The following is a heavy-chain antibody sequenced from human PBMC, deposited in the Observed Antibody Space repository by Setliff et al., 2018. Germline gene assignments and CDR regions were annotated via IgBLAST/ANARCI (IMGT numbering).Heavy chain of an antibody. J-gene: IGHJ4*02. CDR2: IKQDGSEK. Sequence: AGGSLRLSCAASGFTFSSYWMSWVRQAPGKGLEWVANIKQDGSEKYYVDSVKGRFTISRDNAKNSLYLQMNSLRAEDTAVYYCAREALDIVVVPAALDYWGQGTLVTVSS. CDR1: GFTFSSYW. D-gene: IGHD2-2*03. CDR3: AREALDIVVVPAALDY. V-gene: IGHV3-7*01.